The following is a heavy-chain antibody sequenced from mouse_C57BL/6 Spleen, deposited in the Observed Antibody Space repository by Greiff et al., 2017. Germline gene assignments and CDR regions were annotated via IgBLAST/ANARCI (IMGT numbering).Heavy chain of an antibody. CDR2: INPNYGTT. Sequence: VQLQQSGPELVKPGASVKISCKASGYSFTDYNMNWVKQSNGKSLEWIGVINPNYGTTSYNQKFKGKATLTVDQSSNTAYLQLSSLTSEDTAVYYCTLYGYEGDYWGQGTTLTVSS. D-gene: IGHD2-2*01. V-gene: IGHV1-39*01. CDR1: GYSFTDYN. CDR3: TLYGYEGDY. J-gene: IGHJ2*01.